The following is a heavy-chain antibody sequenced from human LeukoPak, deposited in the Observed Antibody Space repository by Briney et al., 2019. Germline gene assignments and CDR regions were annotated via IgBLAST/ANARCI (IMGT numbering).Heavy chain of an antibody. D-gene: IGHD5-18*01. CDR2: ISYDGNNK. Sequence: PGRSLRLSCAASGFTFTTYTVHWVRQAPGKGLEWVAVISYDGNNKYYADSVKGRFTISRDNSKNTLYLQMDSLRAEDTSVYHCASGDTPMVKSFGYWGQGTLVTVSS. V-gene: IGHV3-30-3*01. J-gene: IGHJ4*02. CDR1: GFTFTTYT. CDR3: ASGDTPMVKSFGY.